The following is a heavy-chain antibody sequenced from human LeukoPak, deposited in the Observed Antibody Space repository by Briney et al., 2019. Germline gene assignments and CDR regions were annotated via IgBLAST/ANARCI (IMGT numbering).Heavy chain of an antibody. CDR2: VSGSGGST. CDR1: GFTFSSYA. D-gene: IGHD4-17*01. Sequence: GGSLRLSCAASGFTFSSYAMSWVRQAPGKGLEWVSAVSGSGGSTYYADSVKGRFTISRDNSKNTLYLQMNSLRAEDTAVYYCATTVTTFPYYYYGMDVWGQGTTVTVSS. J-gene: IGHJ6*02. CDR3: ATTVTTFPYYYYGMDV. V-gene: IGHV3-23*01.